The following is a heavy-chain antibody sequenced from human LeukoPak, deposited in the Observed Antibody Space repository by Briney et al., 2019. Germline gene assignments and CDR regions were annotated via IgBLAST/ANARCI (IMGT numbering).Heavy chain of an antibody. CDR3: AEDVVVVVAAKPGI. CDR2: ISGSGGST. D-gene: IGHD2-15*01. J-gene: IGHJ4*02. Sequence: GGSLRLSCAASGFTFSSYAMSWVRQAPGKGLEWVSSISGSGGSTYYADSVKGRFTISRDNSKNTVHLQMNSLRAEDTAVYYCAEDVVVVVAAKPGIWGQGTLVTVS. CDR1: GFTFSSYA. V-gene: IGHV3-23*01.